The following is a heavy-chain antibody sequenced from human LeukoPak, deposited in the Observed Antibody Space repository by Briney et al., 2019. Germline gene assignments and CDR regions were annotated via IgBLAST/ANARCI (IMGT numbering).Heavy chain of an antibody. CDR3: ARVRQKVPAAIPISYFDY. D-gene: IGHD2-2*02. V-gene: IGHV4-34*01. J-gene: IGHJ4*02. CDR1: GGSFSGYY. CDR2: INHSGST. Sequence: PSETLSLTCAVYGGSFSGYYWSWIRQPPGKGLEWIGEINHSGSTNYNPSLKSRVTISVDTSKNQFSLKLSFVTAADTAVYYCARVRQKVPAAIPISYFDYWGQGTLVTVSS.